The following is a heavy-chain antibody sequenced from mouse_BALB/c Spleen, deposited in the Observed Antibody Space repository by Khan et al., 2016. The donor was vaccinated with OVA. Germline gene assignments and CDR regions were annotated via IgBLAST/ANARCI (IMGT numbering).Heavy chain of an antibody. CDR3: ARDIGRIFFDY. V-gene: IGHV7-3*02. Sequence: EVELVESGRGLVQPSGSLCLSCATSGFTFTDYYMNWVRQPPGRALEWLGFIRNKANGYTTEYSASVQGRFTISRDNSQSILYLQMNTLRAEDSATYYCARDIGRIFFDYWGQGTTLTVSS. CDR1: GFTFTDYY. D-gene: IGHD3-1*01. CDR2: IRNKANGYTT. J-gene: IGHJ2*01.